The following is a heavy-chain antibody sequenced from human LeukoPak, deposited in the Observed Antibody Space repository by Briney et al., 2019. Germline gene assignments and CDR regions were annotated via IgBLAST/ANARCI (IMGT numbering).Heavy chain of an antibody. V-gene: IGHV1-69*13. CDR1: GGTFSSYA. D-gene: IGHD3-22*01. J-gene: IGHJ4*02. CDR3: ARSADRSGYFREITLYYFDY. Sequence: SVKVSCKASGGTFSSYAISWVRQAPGQGLEWMGGIIPIFGTANYAQKFQGRVTITADESTSTAYMELSSLRSEDTAVYYCARSADRSGYFREITLYYFDYWGQGTLVTVSS. CDR2: IIPIFGTA.